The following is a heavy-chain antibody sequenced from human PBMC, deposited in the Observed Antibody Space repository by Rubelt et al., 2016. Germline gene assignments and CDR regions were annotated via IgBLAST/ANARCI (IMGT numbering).Heavy chain of an antibody. J-gene: IGHJ4*02. Sequence: QVQLVQSGAEVKKPGASVKVSCKASGYTFTSYAMHLVRQAPGQRLEWMGWINAGNGTTHYSQKLQGRVTITRDTSASTAYMELSSLRSEDTAVYYCARAQRIRLLMVYAPTFDYWGQGTLVTVSS. CDR2: INAGNGTT. CDR3: ARAQRIRLLMVYAPTFDY. CDR1: GYTFTSYA. V-gene: IGHV1-3*01. D-gene: IGHD2-8*01.